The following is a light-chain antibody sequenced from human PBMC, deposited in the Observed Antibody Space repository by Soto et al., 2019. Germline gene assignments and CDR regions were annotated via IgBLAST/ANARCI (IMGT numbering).Light chain of an antibody. CDR2: GAS. CDR3: QQYSSSPRT. Sequence: EIGLTQSPGTLSLSPGERATLSCRASQSVSISDLAWYQQKPGQAPSLLVYGASSRATGTPDRFRSSGSGTDFTITISRMEPEDYAVYYCQQYSSSPRTFGQGTKVEIK. J-gene: IGKJ2*01. V-gene: IGKV3-20*01. CDR1: QSVSISD.